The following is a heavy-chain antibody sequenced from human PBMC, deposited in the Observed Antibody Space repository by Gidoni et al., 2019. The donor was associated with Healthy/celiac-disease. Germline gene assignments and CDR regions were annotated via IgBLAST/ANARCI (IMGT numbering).Heavy chain of an antibody. CDR2: ISGSGGST. CDR1: GFTFSSYA. D-gene: IGHD6-13*01. CDR3: AKGPKYSSNLHWFDP. J-gene: IGHJ5*02. Sequence: EVQLLESGGGWVQPGGSLRLSCAASGFTFSSYAMSWVRQAPGKGLEWVSAISGSGGSTYYADSVKGRFTISRDNSKNTLYLQMNSLRAEDTAVYYCAKGPKYSSNLHWFDPWGQGTLVTVSS. V-gene: IGHV3-23*01.